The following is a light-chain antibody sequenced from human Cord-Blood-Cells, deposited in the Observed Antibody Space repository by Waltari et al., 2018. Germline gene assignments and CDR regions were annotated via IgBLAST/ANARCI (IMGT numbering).Light chain of an antibody. CDR1: HSISSW. CDR3: QQYNRYSWT. J-gene: IGKJ1*01. CDR2: DAS. V-gene: IGKV1-5*01. Sequence: DIQMTQSPSTLSASVGAKSAITCRASHSISSWIACYQQKPGNAPKLLIYDASSMRSVVPSRCSGSGSATESTITISLLYPDYFATYYRQQYNRYSWTFGQGTKVEIK.